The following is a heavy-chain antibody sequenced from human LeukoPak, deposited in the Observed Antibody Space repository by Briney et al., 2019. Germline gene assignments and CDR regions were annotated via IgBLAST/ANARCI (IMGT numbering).Heavy chain of an antibody. CDR3: TRYNNDHFDY. Sequence: GGSLRLSCAGSGFTFGGYGMHWFRQTPGKGLEWVAVMSYDGSRAFYADSVKGRFTIYRDNSKNTMSVQMDDLRAEDTAVYYCTRYNNDHFDYWGQGTLVTVSS. J-gene: IGHJ4*02. V-gene: IGHV3-33*01. CDR2: MSYDGSRA. CDR1: GFTFGGYG. D-gene: IGHD1-14*01.